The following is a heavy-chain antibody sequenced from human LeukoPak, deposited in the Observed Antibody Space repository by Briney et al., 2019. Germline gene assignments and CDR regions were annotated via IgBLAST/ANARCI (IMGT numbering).Heavy chain of an antibody. J-gene: IGHJ4*02. CDR1: GFTFSSYW. V-gene: IGHV3-7*01. Sequence: QPGGSLRLSCAASGFTFSSYWMSWVRQAPGKGLEWVANIKQDGSEKYYVDSVKGRFTISRDNAKNSLYLQMNSLRAEDTAVYYCARDLHYDFWSGYSYYFDYWGQGTLVTVSS. D-gene: IGHD3-3*01. CDR2: IKQDGSEK. CDR3: ARDLHYDFWSGYSYYFDY.